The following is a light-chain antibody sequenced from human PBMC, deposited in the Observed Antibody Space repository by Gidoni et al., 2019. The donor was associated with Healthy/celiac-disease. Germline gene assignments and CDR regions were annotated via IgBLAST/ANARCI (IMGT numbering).Light chain of an antibody. V-gene: IGKV3-20*01. CDR1: QSVSSSY. CDR2: GAS. Sequence: EIVLTQSPGTLSLSPGEGATLSCRASQSVSSSYLAWYQQKPGQAPRLRIDGASSRAPGIPDRFSGSGSGTDFTLTISRLEPEDFAVYYCQQYGSSPRTFGQGTKVEIK. CDR3: QQYGSSPRT. J-gene: IGKJ1*01.